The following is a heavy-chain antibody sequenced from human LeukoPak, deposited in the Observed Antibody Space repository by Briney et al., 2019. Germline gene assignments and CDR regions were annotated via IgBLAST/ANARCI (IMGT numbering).Heavy chain of an antibody. CDR2: IIPIFGTA. J-gene: IGHJ6*03. Sequence: SVKVSCKASGGTFSSYAISWVRQAPGQGLEWMGGIIPIFGTANYAQKFQGRVTITADESTSTAYMELSSLRSEDTAVYYCARDSLYRLVSYYYYYMDVWGKGTTVTVSS. D-gene: IGHD3-9*01. CDR3: ARDSLYRLVSYYYYYMDV. V-gene: IGHV1-69*01. CDR1: GGTFSSYA.